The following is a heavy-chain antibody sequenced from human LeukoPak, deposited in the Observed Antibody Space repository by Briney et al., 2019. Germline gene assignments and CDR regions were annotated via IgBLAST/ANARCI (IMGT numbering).Heavy chain of an antibody. CDR3: ARGVYIAAAQYAY. Sequence: SETLSLTCTVSGDSIKGYHWSWIRQPPGKGLEWLGYVSHRGNTNYNPSLQSRVTISMDRSKNQFSLKLSSVTAADTAVYYCARGVYIAAAQYAYWGQGTLVTVSS. CDR2: VSHRGNT. V-gene: IGHV4-59*01. D-gene: IGHD6-13*01. CDR1: GDSIKGYH. J-gene: IGHJ4*02.